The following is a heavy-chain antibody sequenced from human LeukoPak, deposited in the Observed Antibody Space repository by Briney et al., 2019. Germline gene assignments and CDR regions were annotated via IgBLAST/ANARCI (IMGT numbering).Heavy chain of an antibody. Sequence: GGSLRLSCAASGFTFSPFNMYWVRQAPGKGLEWVALISYDGRSQQYADSVKGRFTISRDNSKNTLYLQMNSLRAEDTAVYYCAKDHGGIVGATSFDYWGQGTLVTVSS. CDR3: AKDHGGIVGATSFDY. CDR2: ISYDGRSQ. V-gene: IGHV3-30*18. J-gene: IGHJ4*02. CDR1: GFTFSPFN. D-gene: IGHD1-26*01.